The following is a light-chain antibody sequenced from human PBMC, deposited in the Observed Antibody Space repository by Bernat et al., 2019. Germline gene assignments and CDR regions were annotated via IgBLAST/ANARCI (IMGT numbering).Light chain of an antibody. CDR3: QQSYSTSRP. CDR1: QSIRSN. J-gene: IGKJ4*01. Sequence: DIQMTQSPSSLSASVGDRVTITCRASQSIRSNLNWYQQKPGKAPKLLIYAASSLQSGVPSRFSGSGSGTDFTLTISSLQPEDFATYYCQQSYSTSRPFGGGTRVEIK. V-gene: IGKV1-39*01. CDR2: AAS.